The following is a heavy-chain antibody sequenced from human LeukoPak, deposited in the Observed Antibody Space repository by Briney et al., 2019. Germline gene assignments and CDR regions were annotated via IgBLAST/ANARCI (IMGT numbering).Heavy chain of an antibody. J-gene: IGHJ4*02. CDR3: AREAGSLSYDSGGSFLDS. CDR2: IIPIIGST. V-gene: IGHV1-69*06. CDR1: GGIFTSYA. Sequence: SVKVSCKASGGIFTSYAFSWVRQAPGQGLEWMGGIIPIIGSTNYAQKFQGRITITADKHTSTVYMELSSLRSEDTAMYFCAREAGSLSYDSGGSFLDSWGQGTLVTVSS. D-gene: IGHD3-22*01.